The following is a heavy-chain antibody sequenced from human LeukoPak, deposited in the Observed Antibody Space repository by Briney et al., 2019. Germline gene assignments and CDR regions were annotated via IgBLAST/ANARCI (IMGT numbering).Heavy chain of an antibody. Sequence: GGSLRLSCAASGFTVSSNYMSWVRQAPGEGLEWVSVIYSGVSTYYADSVKGRFTISRDNSKNTLYLQMNSLRAEDTAVYYCARDFGDGSYYYWGQGTLVTVSS. V-gene: IGHV3-66*02. CDR1: GFTVSSNY. D-gene: IGHD1-26*01. CDR3: ARDFGDGSYYY. CDR2: IYSGVST. J-gene: IGHJ4*02.